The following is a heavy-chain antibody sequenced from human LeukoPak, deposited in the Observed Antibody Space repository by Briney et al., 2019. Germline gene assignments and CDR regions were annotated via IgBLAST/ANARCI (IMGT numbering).Heavy chain of an antibody. Sequence: PGGSLRLSCAASGFTFSSYWMSWVRQAPGKGLEWVANIKQDGSEKYYVDSVKGRFTISRDNAKNSLYLQMNSLRAEDTAVYYCARATGPGTSWDYYYYYMDVWGKGTTVTVSS. D-gene: IGHD2-2*01. CDR1: GFTFSSYW. CDR2: IKQDGSEK. CDR3: ARATGPGTSWDYYYYYMDV. J-gene: IGHJ6*03. V-gene: IGHV3-7*01.